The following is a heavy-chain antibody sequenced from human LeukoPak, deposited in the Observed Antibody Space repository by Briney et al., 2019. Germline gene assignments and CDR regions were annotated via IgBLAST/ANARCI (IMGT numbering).Heavy chain of an antibody. J-gene: IGHJ3*02. Sequence: SETLSLTCTVSGGSISSGSYYWSWIRQPAGKGLEWIGRIYTSGSTNYNPSLKGRVTISVDTSKNQFSLKLSSVTAADTAVYYCAREGGRGSGSLDIWGQGTMVTVSS. CDR1: GGSISSGSYY. CDR3: AREGGRGSGSLDI. V-gene: IGHV4-61*02. CDR2: IYTSGST. D-gene: IGHD3-10*01.